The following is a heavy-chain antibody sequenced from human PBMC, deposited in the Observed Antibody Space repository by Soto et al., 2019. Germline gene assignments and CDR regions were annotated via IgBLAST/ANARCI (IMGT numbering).Heavy chain of an antibody. CDR3: ARGQRGLAAAGVSRNNAFDI. D-gene: IGHD6-13*01. Sequence: PGGSLRLSCAASGFTFSDYYMSWIRQAPGKGLEWVSYISSSSSYTNYADSVKGRFTISRDNAKNSLYLQMNSLRAEDTAVYYCARGQRGLAAAGVSRNNAFDIWGQGTMVTVSS. CDR2: ISSSSSYT. CDR1: GFTFSDYY. J-gene: IGHJ3*02. V-gene: IGHV3-11*06.